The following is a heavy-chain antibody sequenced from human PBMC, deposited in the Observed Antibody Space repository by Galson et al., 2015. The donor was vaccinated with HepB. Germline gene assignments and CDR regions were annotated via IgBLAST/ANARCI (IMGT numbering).Heavy chain of an antibody. V-gene: IGHV3-66*01. J-gene: IGHJ4*02. CDR1: EFTVSSNF. CDR3: TRAQPTYMLAFDH. CDR2: IYRGGST. D-gene: IGHD3-10*02. Sequence: SLRLSCAVSEFTVSSNFMTWVRQAPGKGLEWVSFIYRGGSTIYADSVKGRFTISRDNSKNTLYLQMDSLRAQDTAVYYCTRAQPTYMLAFDHWGQGILVTVSS.